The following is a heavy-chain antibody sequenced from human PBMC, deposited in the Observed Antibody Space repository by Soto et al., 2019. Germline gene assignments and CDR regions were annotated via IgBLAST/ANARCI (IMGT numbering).Heavy chain of an antibody. CDR3: AKDRHINWFEP. CDR1: GFTFSSYG. J-gene: IGHJ5*02. V-gene: IGHV3-30*18. CDR2: ISYDGSNK. D-gene: IGHD2-21*01. Sequence: GWSLRLSCAASGFTFSSYGMHLVRQAPGKGLEWVAVISYDGSNKYYADSVKGRFTISRDNSKNTLYLQMNSLRAEDTAVYYCAKDRHINWFEPWGEGTLVTVSS.